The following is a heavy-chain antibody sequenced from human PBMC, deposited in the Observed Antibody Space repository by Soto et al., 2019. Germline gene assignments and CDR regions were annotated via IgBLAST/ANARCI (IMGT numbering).Heavy chain of an antibody. CDR1: GYPVTAYY. CDR3: AGGGGVGVAGSAAFDM. J-gene: IGHJ3*02. D-gene: IGHD3-3*01. V-gene: IGHV1-2*02. Sequence: QLHLVQSGAVVKKPGASVTVSCSASGYPVTAYYMHWVRQAPGRGLEWMGGINPATGAAKYTQTFQGRVPLTRDTATSTGFMELGGLTSGDTAVFYFAGGGGVGVAGSAAFDMWGQGTLVTVSS. CDR2: INPATGAA.